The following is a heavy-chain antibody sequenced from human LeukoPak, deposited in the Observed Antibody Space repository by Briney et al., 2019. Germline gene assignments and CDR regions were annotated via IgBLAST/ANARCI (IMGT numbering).Heavy chain of an antibody. Sequence: SETLSLTCTVSGGSISSYYWSWIRQPPGKGLERIGYIYYSGSTNYNPSLKSRVTISVDTSKNQFSLKLSSVTAADTAVYYCAVYSNYWWFDPWGQGTLVTVSS. CDR3: AVYSNYWWFDP. V-gene: IGHV4-59*01. J-gene: IGHJ5*02. CDR2: IYYSGST. D-gene: IGHD4-11*01. CDR1: GGSISSYY.